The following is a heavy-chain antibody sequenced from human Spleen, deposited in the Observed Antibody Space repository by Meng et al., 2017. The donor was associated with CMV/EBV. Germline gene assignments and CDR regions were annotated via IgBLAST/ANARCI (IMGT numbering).Heavy chain of an antibody. CDR3: ARNGGYSYGPANNWFDP. J-gene: IGHJ5*02. D-gene: IGHD5-18*01. CDR2: IYYSGST. V-gene: IGHV4-30-4*08. Sequence: VPRQEWGPGRVKPSPTLSLTCTVSGGSISSGDYYWSWIRQPQGKGLEWIGYIYYSGSTYYNPSLKSRVTISVDTSKNQFSLKLSSVTAADTAVYYCARNGGYSYGPANNWFDPWGQGTLVTVSS. CDR1: GGSISSGDYY.